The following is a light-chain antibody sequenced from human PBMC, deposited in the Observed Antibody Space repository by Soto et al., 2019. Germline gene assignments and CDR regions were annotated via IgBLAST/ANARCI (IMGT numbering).Light chain of an antibody. CDR1: QDISNY. V-gene: IGKV1-33*01. CDR2: DGS. CDR3: QQYEKVGLT. Sequence: DIQMTQSPSSLSASVGDRVTITCQASQDISNYLNWYQQKPGEAPKLLISDGSNLGTGVPSRFSGSGSGTHFTFTISSLQPEDFATYHCQQYEKVGLTFGGGTKVEIK. J-gene: IGKJ4*01.